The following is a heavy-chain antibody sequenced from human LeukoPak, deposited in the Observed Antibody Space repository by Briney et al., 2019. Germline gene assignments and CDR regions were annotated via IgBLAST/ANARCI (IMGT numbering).Heavy chain of an antibody. CDR1: GGSISSYY. CDR3: ARGYSYGFDWFDP. J-gene: IGHJ5*02. V-gene: IGHV4-4*09. D-gene: IGHD5-18*01. Sequence: SETLSLTCTVSGGSISSYYWSWIRQPPGKGLEWIGYIYTSGSTNYNPSLKSRVTISVDTSKNQFSLKLSSVTAADTAVYYCARGYSYGFDWFDPWGQGTLVTVSS. CDR2: IYTSGST.